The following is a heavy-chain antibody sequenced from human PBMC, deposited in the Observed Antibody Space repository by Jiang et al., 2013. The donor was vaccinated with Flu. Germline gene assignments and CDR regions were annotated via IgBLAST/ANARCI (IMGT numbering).Heavy chain of an antibody. CDR2: IFDSGST. CDR1: GGSISNYH. Sequence: SLTCTVSGGSISNYHWSWIRQPPEKGLEWIGYIFDSGSTIYNPSLESRVTISVDTSKNQFSLRLASMTAADTAVYYCAGEGRGSYRFDYWGRGTLVTVSS. CDR3: AGEGRGSYRFDY. J-gene: IGHJ4*02. V-gene: IGHV4-59*01. D-gene: IGHD1-26*01.